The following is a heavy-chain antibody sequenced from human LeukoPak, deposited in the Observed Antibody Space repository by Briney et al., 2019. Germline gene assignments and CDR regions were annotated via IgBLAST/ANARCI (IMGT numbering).Heavy chain of an antibody. Sequence: GGSLRLSCAASGFTFSSYAMSWVRQAPGKGLEWVSATSDSGGNRYYADSVKGRFTISRDNSKDTLYLQMNSLRAEDTAVYYCARRGEFTNYGDYRFDSWGQGTLVTVSS. CDR1: GFTFSSYA. V-gene: IGHV3-23*01. J-gene: IGHJ4*02. CDR3: ARRGEFTNYGDYRFDS. CDR2: TSDSGGNR. D-gene: IGHD4-17*01.